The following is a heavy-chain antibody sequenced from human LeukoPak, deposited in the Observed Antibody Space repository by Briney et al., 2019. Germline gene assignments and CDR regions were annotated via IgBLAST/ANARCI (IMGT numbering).Heavy chain of an antibody. Sequence: ASVKVSCKASGGTFSSYAISWVRQAPGQGLEWMGWISAYNGNTNYAQKLQGRVTMTTDTSTSTAYMELRSLRSDDTAVYYCARDPIVVVVAATGPFDYWGQGTLVTVSS. J-gene: IGHJ4*02. CDR3: ARDPIVVVVAATGPFDY. CDR2: ISAYNGNT. CDR1: GGTFSSYA. V-gene: IGHV1-18*01. D-gene: IGHD2-15*01.